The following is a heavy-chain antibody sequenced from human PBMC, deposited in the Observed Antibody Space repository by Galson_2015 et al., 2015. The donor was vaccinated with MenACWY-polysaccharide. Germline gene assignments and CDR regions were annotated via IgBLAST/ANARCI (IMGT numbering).Heavy chain of an antibody. D-gene: IGHD3-10*01. J-gene: IGHJ6*02. Sequence: TLSLTCFVSGGSISSGVHYWGWIRQPAGKGLEWIGRINTSGSATYNPSLKSRVTISVDTSKNQFSLNVRSVTAADTAVYFCVRETGSGAYYNDYHRMDVWGRGTTVIVSS. V-gene: IGHV4-61*02. CDR2: INTSGSA. CDR3: VRETGSGAYYNDYHRMDV. CDR1: GGSISSGVHY.